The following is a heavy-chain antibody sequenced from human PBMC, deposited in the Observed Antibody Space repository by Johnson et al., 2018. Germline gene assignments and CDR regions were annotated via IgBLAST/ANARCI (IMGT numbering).Heavy chain of an antibody. CDR2: INWTSGSM. CDR3: AKDMEGPYYYYYMDV. V-gene: IGHV3-9*01. Sequence: VQLVESGGGLVQPGRSLRLSCVASGLTFDDYAMHWVRQAPGKGLEWVSGINWTSGSMDYADSVKGRFTISRDNAKNSLYLEMNSLRPEDTALYYCAKDMEGPYYYYYMDVWGKGTTGTVSS. D-gene: IGHD3-3*01. CDR1: GLTFDDYA. J-gene: IGHJ6*03.